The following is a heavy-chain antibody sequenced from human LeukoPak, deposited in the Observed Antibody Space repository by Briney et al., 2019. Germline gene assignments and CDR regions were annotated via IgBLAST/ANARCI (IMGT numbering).Heavy chain of an antibody. CDR1: GGTFSSYA. J-gene: IGHJ3*02. CDR2: IIPIFGTA. V-gene: IGHV1-69*01. D-gene: IGHD1-26*01. Sequence: SVKVSCKASGGTFSSYAISWVRQAPGQGLEWMGGIIPIFGTANYAQKFQGRVTITADESTSTAYMELSSLRSEDTAVYYCARAYQHSGSYIDAFDIWGQGTMVTVSS. CDR3: ARAYQHSGSYIDAFDI.